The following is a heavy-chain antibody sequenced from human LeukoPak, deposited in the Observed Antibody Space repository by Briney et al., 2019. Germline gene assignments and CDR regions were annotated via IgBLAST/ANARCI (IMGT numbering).Heavy chain of an antibody. CDR2: ISDSGSET. J-gene: IGHJ4*02. CDR3: AKDSGMARSSAYDFY. CDR1: GFSFSRYG. D-gene: IGHD3-22*01. Sequence: GGSLRLSCAASGFSFSRYGMNWVRQAPGKGLEWVSSISDSGSETYYADSVKGRFTISRDNSKNTLYLQMNSLRADDTAVYYCAKDSGMARSSAYDFYWGQGSLVTVSS. V-gene: IGHV3-23*01.